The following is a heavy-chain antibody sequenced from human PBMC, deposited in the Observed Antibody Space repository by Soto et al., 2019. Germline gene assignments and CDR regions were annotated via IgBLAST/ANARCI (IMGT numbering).Heavy chain of an antibody. D-gene: IGHD2-15*01. CDR3: ARGQPPTQDYWYFAL. CDR1: GGTFTSYA. J-gene: IGHJ2*01. V-gene: IGHV1-69*12. CDR2: VIPFFGST. Sequence: QVQLVQSGAEVKKPGSSVIVSCKASGGTFTSYAISWVRQAPGQGLEWMGGVIPFFGSTNYAQKFQGRITITADESTSRAYLELGSLRSEDTAVYYCARGQPPTQDYWYFALWGRGTLVTVSS.